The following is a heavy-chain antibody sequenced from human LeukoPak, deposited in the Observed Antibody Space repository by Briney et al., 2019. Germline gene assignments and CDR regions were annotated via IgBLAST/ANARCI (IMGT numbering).Heavy chain of an antibody. CDR2: INHSGST. CDR1: GGSFSGYY. J-gene: IGHJ3*02. V-gene: IGHV4-34*01. D-gene: IGHD2-2*01. CDR3: AWGLRTRIDI. Sequence: PSETLSLTCAVYGGSFSGYYWSWIRQPPGKGLEWIGEINHSGSTNYNPSLKSRVTISVDTSKNQFSLKLSSVTAADTAVYYCAWGLRTRIDIWGQGTMVTVSS.